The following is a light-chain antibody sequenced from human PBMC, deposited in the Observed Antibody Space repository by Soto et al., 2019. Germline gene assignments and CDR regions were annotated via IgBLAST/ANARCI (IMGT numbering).Light chain of an antibody. J-gene: IGLJ1*01. CDR3: KSFTTSNTYV. V-gene: IGLV2-14*01. CDR1: SSDIGSYNY. Sequence: SVLTQPASVSGSPGQSIAISCIGTSSDIGSYNYVSWYQQHPGKAPKLMIYDVSNRPSGVSDRFSGSKSGNTASLTISGLQAEDEADYYCKSFTTSNTYVFGTGTKVTVL. CDR2: DVS.